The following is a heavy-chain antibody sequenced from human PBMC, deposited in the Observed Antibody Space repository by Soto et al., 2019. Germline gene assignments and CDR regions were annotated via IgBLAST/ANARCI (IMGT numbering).Heavy chain of an antibody. J-gene: IGHJ4*02. CDR2: IGASGAGT. V-gene: IGHV3-23*01. CDR3: ALRKTGSYFDY. D-gene: IGHD1-26*01. CDR1: GXTFSSYS. Sequence: GSLRLSCAASGXTFSSYSMSWVRQAPGKGLEWVSAIGASGAGTYYAESVKGRLTISRDNSKNTLHLQMNSLRAEDTAVYYCALRKTGSYFDYWGQGTLGTVS.